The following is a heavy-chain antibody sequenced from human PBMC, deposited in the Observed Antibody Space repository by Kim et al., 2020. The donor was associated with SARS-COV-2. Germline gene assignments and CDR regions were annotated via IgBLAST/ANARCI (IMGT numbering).Heavy chain of an antibody. J-gene: IGHJ4*02. CDR2: INSDGSTT. V-gene: IGHV3-74*01. CDR1: GFTFSMYW. CDR3: ARDPYYGGDY. D-gene: IGHD2-21*01. Sequence: GGSLRLSCAASGFTFSMYWMYWVRQAPGKGLMWVSRINSDGSTTNYADSVKGRFTISRDNAKNTLYLQMNSLRAEDTAVYYCARDPYYGGDYWGQGALVTVSS.